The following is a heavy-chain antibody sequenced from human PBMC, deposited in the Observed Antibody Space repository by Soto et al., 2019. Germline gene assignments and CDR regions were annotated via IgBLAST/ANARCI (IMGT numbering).Heavy chain of an antibody. CDR1: GFTFSSYS. J-gene: IGHJ4*02. D-gene: IGHD3-3*01. CDR2: ISTTSSSK. CDR3: ARKGVAFDY. Sequence: PGGSLRLSCAASGFTFSSYSMNWVRQAPGKGLEWISYISTTSSSKYYADSVKGRFTISRDNAKNSLFLQMNSLRDEDTAVYYCARKGVAFDYWGQGALVTVSS. V-gene: IGHV3-48*02.